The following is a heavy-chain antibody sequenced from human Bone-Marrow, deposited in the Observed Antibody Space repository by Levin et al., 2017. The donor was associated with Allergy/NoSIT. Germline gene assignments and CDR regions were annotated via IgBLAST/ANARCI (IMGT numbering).Heavy chain of an antibody. CDR3: VTDESGDEDFDY. D-gene: IGHD7-27*01. V-gene: IGHV3-48*01. CDR1: GFTLRTSD. CDR2: ITKPSRTI. J-gene: IGHJ4*02. Sequence: GGSLRLSCAASGFTLRTSDMNWVRQAPGKGLEWISFITKPSRTITYADSVKGRFTVSRDNVKNLLYLDMNSLRAEDTAVYYCVTDESGDEDFDYWGRRTLVTASA.